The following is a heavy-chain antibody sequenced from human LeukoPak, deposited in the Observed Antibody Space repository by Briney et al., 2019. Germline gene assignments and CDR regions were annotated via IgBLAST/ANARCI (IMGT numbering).Heavy chain of an antibody. D-gene: IGHD3-10*01. V-gene: IGHV3-23*01. CDR2: ISGSGGNT. Sequence: GGSLRLSCAASGFTFSSYVMTWVRQAPGKGLEWVSGISGSGGNTYYTDSVKGRFTISGDNSKNTLYLQMNSLRAEDTAVYYCAKGVASFGDQWGQGTLVTVSS. CDR3: AKGVASFGDQ. CDR1: GFTFSSYV. J-gene: IGHJ4*02.